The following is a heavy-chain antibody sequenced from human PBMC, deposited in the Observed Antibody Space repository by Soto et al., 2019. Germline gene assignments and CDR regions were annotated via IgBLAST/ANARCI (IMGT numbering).Heavy chain of an antibody. CDR2: IIPIFGTA. J-gene: IGHJ6*04. V-gene: IGHV1-69*06. CDR1: GGTFSSYA. Sequence: SVKVSCKASGGTFSSYAISWVRQAPGQGLEWMGGIIPIFGTANYAQKFQGRVTITADKATSTAYMELSSLSSEDTAVYYSARWGSPLLYRNYHDYYGMDVWGEGTTVTVSS. CDR3: ARWGSPLLYRNYHDYYGMDV. D-gene: IGHD4-4*01.